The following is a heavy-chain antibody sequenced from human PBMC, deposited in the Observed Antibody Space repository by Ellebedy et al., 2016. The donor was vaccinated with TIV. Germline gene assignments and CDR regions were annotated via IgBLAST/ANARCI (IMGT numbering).Heavy chain of an antibody. D-gene: IGHD4-17*01. CDR3: ARAISPTTPGNWFDR. V-gene: IGHV4-59*08. J-gene: IGHJ5*02. CDR2: IYYSGST. CDR1: GGSISSYY. Sequence: MPGGSLRLSCTVSGGSISSYYWSWIRQPPGKGLEWIGYIYYSGSTKYNPSLKSRVTISVDTSKNQFSLKLSSVTAADPAVYYCARAISPTTPGNWFDRWGQGTLVTVSS.